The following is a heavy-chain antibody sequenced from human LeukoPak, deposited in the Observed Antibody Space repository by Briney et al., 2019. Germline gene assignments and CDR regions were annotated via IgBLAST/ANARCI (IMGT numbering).Heavy chain of an antibody. D-gene: IGHD3-3*01. CDR3: ASRAATPFFGVAIQGGWFDP. V-gene: IGHV1-69*01. J-gene: IGHJ5*02. Sequence: SVKVSCKASGGTFSSYAISWVRQAPGQGLEWMGGIIPIFGTANYAQKLQGRVTITADESTSTAYMELSSLGSEDTAVYYCASRAATPFFGVAIQGGWFDPWGQGTLVTVSS. CDR1: GGTFSSYA. CDR2: IIPIFGTA.